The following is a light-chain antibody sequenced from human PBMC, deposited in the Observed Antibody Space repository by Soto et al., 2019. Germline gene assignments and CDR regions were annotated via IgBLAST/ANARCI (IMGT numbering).Light chain of an antibody. J-gene: IGKJ1*01. V-gene: IGKV3-15*01. CDR2: GAS. CDR3: QHYNSYSEA. Sequence: IVLAHSPGALSSSPGGRSTPSCRASQSVRSNLAWYQQKPGQAPRLLISGASTRATGVPARFSGSGSGTEFTLTISSLQPDDFATYYCQHYNSYSEAFGQGTKVDIK. CDR1: QSVRSN.